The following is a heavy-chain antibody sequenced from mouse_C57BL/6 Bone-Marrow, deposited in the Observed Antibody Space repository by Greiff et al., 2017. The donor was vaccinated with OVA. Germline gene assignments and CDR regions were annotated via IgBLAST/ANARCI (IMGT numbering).Heavy chain of an antibody. CDR3: ARRGYGSSTGYFDV. D-gene: IGHD1-1*01. Sequence: QVQLQQSGPELVKPGASFNISCKASGYAFSSSWMNWVKQRPGKGLEWIGRIYPGDGDTNYNGKFKGKATLTADKSSSTAYMQLSSLTSEDSAVYFCARRGYGSSTGYFDVWGTGTTVTVSS. V-gene: IGHV1-82*01. J-gene: IGHJ1*03. CDR1: GYAFSSSW. CDR2: IYPGDGDT.